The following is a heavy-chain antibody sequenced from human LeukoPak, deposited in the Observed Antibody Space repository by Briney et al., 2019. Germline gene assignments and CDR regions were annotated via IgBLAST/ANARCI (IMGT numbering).Heavy chain of an antibody. Sequence: PSGTLSLTCAVSGGSIKSNNWWSWVRQAPGKGLEWVSTITTSDGNTYYADSVKGRFTVSRDNSKNTLFLQMNSLRAEDTAVYYCAKDGGLWVSAHWGDSWGRGTLVTVSS. CDR2: ITTSDGNT. CDR1: GGSIKSNN. CDR3: AKDGGLWVSAHWGDS. V-gene: IGHV3-23*01. D-gene: IGHD7-27*01. J-gene: IGHJ4*02.